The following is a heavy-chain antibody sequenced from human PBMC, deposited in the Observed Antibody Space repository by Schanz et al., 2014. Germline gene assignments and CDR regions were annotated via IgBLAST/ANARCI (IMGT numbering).Heavy chain of an antibody. CDR3: ARPLGPNYYYYGLDV. J-gene: IGHJ6*02. CDR2: INSDGSTT. Sequence: EVQLLESGGGLVQPGGSLRLSCAASRFTFSSYAMSWVRQAPGKGLVWVSRINSDGSTTIYADSVKGRFTISRDNAKNTLYLQMNSLRAEDTAVYYCARPLGPNYYYYGLDVWGQGTTVTVSS. CDR1: RFTFSSYA. V-gene: IGHV3-74*02.